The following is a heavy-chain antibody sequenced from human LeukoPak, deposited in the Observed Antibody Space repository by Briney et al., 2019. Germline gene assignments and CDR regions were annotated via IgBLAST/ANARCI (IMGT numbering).Heavy chain of an antibody. CDR2: INAGNGNT. CDR1: GYTFTSYA. Sequence: GASVKVSCKASGYTFTSYAMHWVRQAPGQRLEWMGWINAGNGNTKYSQEFQGRVTITRDTSASTAYMELSSLTSEDTAVYFCARVGGYSYGSGSYRHLYFYYMDVWDKGTTVTISS. J-gene: IGHJ6*03. V-gene: IGHV1-3*03. CDR3: ARVGGYSYGSGSYRHLYFYYMDV. D-gene: IGHD3-10*01.